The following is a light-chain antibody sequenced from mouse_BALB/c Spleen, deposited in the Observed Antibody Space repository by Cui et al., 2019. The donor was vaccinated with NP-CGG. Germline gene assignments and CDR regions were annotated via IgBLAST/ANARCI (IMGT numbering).Light chain of an antibody. V-gene: IGLV1*01. J-gene: IGLJ1*01. CDR2: GTN. CDR1: TGAITTNNY. Sequence: QAVVTHVSALTTSPGETVTLTCRSNTGAITTNNYANWVQEKPDHLFTGLIGGTNNRPPGVPARFSGSLNGDKAALTITGAQTEDEAIYFCALWYSNHWVFGGGTKLTVL. CDR3: ALWYSNHWV.